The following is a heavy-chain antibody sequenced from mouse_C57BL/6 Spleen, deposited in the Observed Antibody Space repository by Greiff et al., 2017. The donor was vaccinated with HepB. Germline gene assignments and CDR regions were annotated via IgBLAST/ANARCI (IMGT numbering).Heavy chain of an antibody. CDR3: ARSPYCGRRRGAMDY. V-gene: IGHV1-50*01. D-gene: IGHD1-1*01. CDR2: IDPSDSYT. CDR1: GYTFTSYW. J-gene: IGHJ4*01. Sequence: VQLQQPGAELVKPGASVKLSCKASGYTFTSYWMQWVKQRPGQGLEWIGEIDPSDSYTNYNQKFKGKATLTVDTSSSTAYMQLSSLTSEDSAVYYCARSPYCGRRRGAMDYWGQGTSVTVSS.